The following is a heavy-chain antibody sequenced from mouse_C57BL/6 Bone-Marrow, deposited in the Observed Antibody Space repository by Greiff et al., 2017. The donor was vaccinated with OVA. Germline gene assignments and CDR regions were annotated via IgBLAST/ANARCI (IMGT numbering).Heavy chain of an antibody. Sequence: VQLKESGAELVRPGASVTLSCKASGYTFTDYEMHWVKQTPVHGLEWIGAIDPETGGTAYNQKFKGKAILTADKSSSTAYMELRSLTSEDAAVYYCTRDYALFDYWGQGTTLTVSS. J-gene: IGHJ2*01. D-gene: IGHD1-1*01. CDR1: GYTFTDYE. CDR3: TRDYALFDY. CDR2: IDPETGGT. V-gene: IGHV1-15*01.